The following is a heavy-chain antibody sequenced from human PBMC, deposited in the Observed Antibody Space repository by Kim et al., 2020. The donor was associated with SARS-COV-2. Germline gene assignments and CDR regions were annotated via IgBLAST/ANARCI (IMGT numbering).Heavy chain of an antibody. CDR3: AKDGSSGWYHRAEYFQH. V-gene: IGHV3-23*01. D-gene: IGHD6-19*01. Sequence: VKGRFTISSDNSKNTLDLQRNSLRAEDTAVYYCAKDGSSGWYHRAEYFQHWGQGTLVTVSS. J-gene: IGHJ1*01.